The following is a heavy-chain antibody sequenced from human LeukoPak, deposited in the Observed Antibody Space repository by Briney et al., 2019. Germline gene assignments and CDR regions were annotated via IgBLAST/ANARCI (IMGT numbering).Heavy chain of an antibody. V-gene: IGHV4-59*11. Sequence: PSETLSLTCTVSGGSISSHYWSWIRQPPGKGLEWIGYIYYSGSTNYNPSLKSRVTISVDTSKNQFSLKLSSVTAADTAVYYCARPQDYGGNVFDYWGQGTLVTVSS. CDR1: GGSISSHY. D-gene: IGHD4-23*01. CDR3: ARPQDYGGNVFDY. J-gene: IGHJ4*02. CDR2: IYYSGST.